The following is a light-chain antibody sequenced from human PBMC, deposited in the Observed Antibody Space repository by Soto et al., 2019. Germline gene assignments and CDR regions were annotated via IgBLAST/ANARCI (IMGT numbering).Light chain of an antibody. CDR3: QQRSDWPLT. CDR1: QSLSSY. Sequence: EIVLTQSPATLSLSPGERATLSCRASQSLSSYLAWYQHKPGQAPRLLIYDASNRATGIPARFSGSGSVTDFTLTISSLEPEDFAVYYCQQRSDWPLTFGGGTKVEIK. J-gene: IGKJ4*01. CDR2: DAS. V-gene: IGKV3-11*01.